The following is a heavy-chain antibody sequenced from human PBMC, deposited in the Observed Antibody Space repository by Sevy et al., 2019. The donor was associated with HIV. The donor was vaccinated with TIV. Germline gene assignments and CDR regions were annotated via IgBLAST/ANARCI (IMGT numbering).Heavy chain of an antibody. CDR1: GFTFSSYA. V-gene: IGHV3-30*04. J-gene: IGHJ6*02. CDR3: AREGGYTDQGMDV. CDR2: ISYDGSNK. Sequence: GGSLRLSCAASGFTFSSYAMHWVRQAPGKGLEWVAVISYDGSNKYYADSVKGRFTISRDNAENSLSVQMHSLRAEDTAVYYCAREGGYTDQGMDVWGQGTTVTVSS. D-gene: IGHD5-12*01.